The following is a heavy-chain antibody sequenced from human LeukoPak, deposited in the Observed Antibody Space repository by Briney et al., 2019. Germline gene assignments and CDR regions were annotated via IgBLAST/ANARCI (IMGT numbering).Heavy chain of an antibody. V-gene: IGHV4-30-4*08. CDR1: GGSISSGDYY. D-gene: IGHD1-26*01. J-gene: IGHJ4*02. Sequence: SETLSLTCTVSGGSISSGDYYWSWIRQPPGKGLEWIGYIYYSGSTYYNPSLKSRVTISVDTSKNQFSLKLSSVTAADTAVYYCARRYLYSGSYPFDYWGQGTLVTVSS. CDR3: ARRYLYSGSYPFDY. CDR2: IYYSGST.